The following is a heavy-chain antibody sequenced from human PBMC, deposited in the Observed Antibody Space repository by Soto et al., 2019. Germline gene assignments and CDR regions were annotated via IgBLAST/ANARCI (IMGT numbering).Heavy chain of an antibody. Sequence: GGSLRLSCAASGFTFSDFYMSWIRQAPGKGLEWVSSITSSGSTTYYTDSVKGRFTISRDNAKNSLYLQMNSLRAEDTAVYYCARERYSYGPYYFDYWGQGTLVTVSS. D-gene: IGHD5-18*01. J-gene: IGHJ4*02. CDR3: ARERYSYGPYYFDY. V-gene: IGHV3-11*01. CDR2: ITSSGSTT. CDR1: GFTFSDFY.